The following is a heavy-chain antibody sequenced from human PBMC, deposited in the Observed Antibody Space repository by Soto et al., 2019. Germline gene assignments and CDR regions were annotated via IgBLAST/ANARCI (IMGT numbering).Heavy chain of an antibody. D-gene: IGHD6-13*01. Sequence: QVQLQESGPGLVKPSQTLSLTCTVSGGSISSGGYYWSWIRQHPGKGLEWIGYIYYSGSTYYNPSLKSRGTISVETSKNQFSLKLSSVTAADTAVYYCARGGSSWYGYYFDYWGQGTLVTVSS. CDR1: GGSISSGGYY. J-gene: IGHJ4*02. CDR3: ARGGSSWYGYYFDY. CDR2: IYYSGST. V-gene: IGHV4-31*03.